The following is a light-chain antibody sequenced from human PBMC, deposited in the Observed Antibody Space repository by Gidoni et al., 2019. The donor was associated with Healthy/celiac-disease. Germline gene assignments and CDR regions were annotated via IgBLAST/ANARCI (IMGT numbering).Light chain of an antibody. CDR3: QQRSNWPRGT. CDR1: QSVSSY. V-gene: IGKV3-11*01. Sequence: EIVLTQSPATLSLSPGERATLSCRASQSVSSYLAWYQQKPGQAPRLLIYDASNRATGIPARCSGSGSWTDFTLTISSLEPEDFAVYYCQQRSNWPRGTFGQGTKLEIK. CDR2: DAS. J-gene: IGKJ2*02.